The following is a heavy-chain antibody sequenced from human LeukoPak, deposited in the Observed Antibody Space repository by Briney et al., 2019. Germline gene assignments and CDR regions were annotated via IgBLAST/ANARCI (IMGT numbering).Heavy chain of an antibody. CDR2: IYYTGSS. V-gene: IGHV4-59*02. D-gene: IGHD3-10*01. CDR3: APLFGWD. CDR1: GGSVSDY. Sequence: SETLSLTCTVSGGSVSDYWSGIRQSPGKGLEGIGYIYYTGSSSYNPSLRRGVTISVDTSNNQFSLKLSSVTAADTAVYYCAPLFGWDWGQGTLVTVSS. J-gene: IGHJ4*02.